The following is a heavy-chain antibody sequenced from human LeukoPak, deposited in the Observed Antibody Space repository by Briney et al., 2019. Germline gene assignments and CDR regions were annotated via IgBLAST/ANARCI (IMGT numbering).Heavy chain of an antibody. J-gene: IGHJ3*02. Sequence: SETLFLTCTVSGGSINNFYWTWIRQPLGKGLEWIGYIYYSGSTNYNPSLKSRVTISVDTSKNQFSLKLSSVTAAHTAVYYCARDWSGKNAFDIWGRGTMVTVSS. D-gene: IGHD3-10*01. CDR3: ARDWSGKNAFDI. CDR1: GGSINNFY. CDR2: IYYSGST. V-gene: IGHV4-59*01.